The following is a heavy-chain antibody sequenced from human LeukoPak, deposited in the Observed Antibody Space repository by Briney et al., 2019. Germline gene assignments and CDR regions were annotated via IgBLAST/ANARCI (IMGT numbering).Heavy chain of an antibody. CDR1: GFTFSSYA. J-gene: IGHJ4*02. D-gene: IGHD2-2*01. CDR3: ARGDAYALNF. CDR2: ISSSSSTI. V-gene: IGHV3-48*04. Sequence: GGSLRLSCAASGFTFSSYAMNWVRQAPGKGLEWVSYISSSSSTIYYADSVKGRFTISRDNAKNTLYLQMNSLRAEDTAVYSCARGDAYALNFWGQGTLVTVSS.